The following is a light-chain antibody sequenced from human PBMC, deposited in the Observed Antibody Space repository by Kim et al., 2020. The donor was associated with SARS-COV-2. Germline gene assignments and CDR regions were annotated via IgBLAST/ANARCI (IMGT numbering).Light chain of an antibody. CDR3: QQTNSFPV. Sequence: DIQMTQSPSSVSASVGDRVTITCRASRDISNWLAWYQQKPGRAPKLLIHTASTLQSGVPSRFSGSGSGTDFTLTITSLQPEDLATYYCQQTNSFPVFGGGTKLEI. V-gene: IGKV1-12*01. J-gene: IGKJ4*01. CDR1: RDISNW. CDR2: TAS.